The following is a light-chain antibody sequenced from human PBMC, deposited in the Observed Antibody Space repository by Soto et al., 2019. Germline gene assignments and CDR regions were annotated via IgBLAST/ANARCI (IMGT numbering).Light chain of an antibody. CDR3: QQADSFPLT. V-gene: IGKV1D-12*01. J-gene: IGKJ4*01. CDR1: QDISTL. CDR2: GPS. Sequence: DIQMNQSPSSVSASIGDTVTITCRASQDISTLLAWYQQKPGKAPKLLIYGPSTLESGVPSRFSGRGSGTDFTLTISSLQPEDFATYFCQQADSFPLTFGGGTKVDIK.